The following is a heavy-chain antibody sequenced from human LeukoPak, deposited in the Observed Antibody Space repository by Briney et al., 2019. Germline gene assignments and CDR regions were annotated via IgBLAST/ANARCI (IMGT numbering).Heavy chain of an antibody. CDR1: GFTFSSYG. CDR3: AKEQGPYGDPPDDAFNI. J-gene: IGHJ3*02. CDR2: ISYDGSNK. V-gene: IGHV3-30*18. D-gene: IGHD4-17*01. Sequence: GRSLRLSCAASGFTFSSYGMHWVRQAPGKGLEWVAVISYDGSNKYYADSVKGRFTISRDNSKNTLYLQVNSLRAEDTAMYYCAKEQGPYGDPPDDAFNIWGQGTMVTVYS.